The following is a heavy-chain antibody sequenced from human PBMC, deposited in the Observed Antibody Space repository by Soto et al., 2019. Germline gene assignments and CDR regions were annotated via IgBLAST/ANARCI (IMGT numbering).Heavy chain of an antibody. Sequence: QVQLEQSGAEVKKAGSSVKVSCKAFGGSVNSHAISWVRQAPGQGLEWMGGIIPMFGTPTYAQRFQAGVTISADESTGTVYLNLNSLRTEDRAMYYCVKSRNVAEFNDYGGNYHGCDIWGQWTMVTVSS. CDR1: GGSVNSHA. J-gene: IGHJ3*02. CDR2: IIPMFGTP. V-gene: IGHV1-69*01. CDR3: VKSRNVAEFNDYGGNYHGCDI. D-gene: IGHD4-17*01.